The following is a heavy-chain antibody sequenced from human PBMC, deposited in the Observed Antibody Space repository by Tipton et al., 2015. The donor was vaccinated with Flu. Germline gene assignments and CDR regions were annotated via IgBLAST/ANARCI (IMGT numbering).Heavy chain of an antibody. CDR1: GFTFSSYG. Sequence: SLRLSCAASGFTFSSYGMRWVRQAPGKGLEWVAVIWHDGSNKYHVDSVKGRFTISRDNSKNALYLQMNSLRVEDTAVYYCAKAYSGTYYAGGGAFDIWGRGTMVTVSS. J-gene: IGHJ3*02. D-gene: IGHD1-26*01. V-gene: IGHV3-33*06. CDR3: AKAYSGTYYAGGGAFDI. CDR2: IWHDGSNK.